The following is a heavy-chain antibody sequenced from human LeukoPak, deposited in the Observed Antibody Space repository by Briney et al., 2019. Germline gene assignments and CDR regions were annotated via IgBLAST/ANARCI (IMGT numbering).Heavy chain of an antibody. CDR2: ITSSSSYI. CDR1: GFTFNTYN. V-gene: IGHV3-21*01. D-gene: IGHD4-17*01. Sequence: GESLRLSCAASGFTFNTYNMNWVRQAPGKGLEWVSSITSSSSYIYYADSVKGRFTISRDNAKNSLYLQMNSLRAEDTAVYYCARGVSTVTDYYYYYMDVWGKGTTVTVSS. CDR3: ARGVSTVTDYYYYYMDV. J-gene: IGHJ6*03.